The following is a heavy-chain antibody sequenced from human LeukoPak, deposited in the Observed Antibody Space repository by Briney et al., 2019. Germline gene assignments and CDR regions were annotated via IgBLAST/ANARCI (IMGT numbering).Heavy chain of an antibody. CDR2: IIPILGIA. D-gene: IGHD2/OR15-2a*01. CDR1: GGTFSSYA. Sequence: GASVRVSCKASGGTFSSYAISWVRQAPGQGLEWMGRIIPILGIANYAQKFQGRVTITADKSTSTAYMELSSLRSEDTAVYYCARDLYGTGYFDYWGQGTLVTVSS. J-gene: IGHJ4*02. V-gene: IGHV1-69*04. CDR3: ARDLYGTGYFDY.